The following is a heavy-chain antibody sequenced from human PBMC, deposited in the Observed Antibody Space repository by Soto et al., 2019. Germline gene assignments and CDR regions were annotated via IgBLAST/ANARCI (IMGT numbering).Heavy chain of an antibody. J-gene: IGHJ4*02. Sequence: QVQLQQWCAGLLKPSETLSLACDVSGGSFTAYYWSWIRQPPGKGLEWIGEINHSGNTNYNPSLKSRVTISVDTSRNQFSLKLSSVTAADTAVYYCARSGHLFDYWGQGTLVTVSS. V-gene: IGHV4-34*01. CDR2: INHSGNT. CDR1: GGSFTAYY. D-gene: IGHD3-10*01. CDR3: ARSGHLFDY.